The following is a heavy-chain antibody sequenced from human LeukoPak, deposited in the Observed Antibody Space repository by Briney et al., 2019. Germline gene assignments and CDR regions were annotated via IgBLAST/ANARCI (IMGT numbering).Heavy chain of an antibody. D-gene: IGHD3-22*01. CDR2: IYYSGST. CDR3: ARGAPLRGYYDSSGYSFDY. Sequence: PSETLSLTCTVSGGSISSYYWSWIRQPPGKGLEWIGYIYYSGSTNYNPSLKSRVTISVDTSKNQFSLKLSSVTAADTAVYYCARGAPLRGYYDSSGYSFDYWGQGTLVTVSS. CDR1: GGSISSYY. V-gene: IGHV4-59*01. J-gene: IGHJ4*02.